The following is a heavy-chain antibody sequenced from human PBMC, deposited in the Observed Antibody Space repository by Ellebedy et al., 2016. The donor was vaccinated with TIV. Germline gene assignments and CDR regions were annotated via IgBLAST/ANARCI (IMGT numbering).Heavy chain of an antibody. CDR2: IFSNDEK. CDR3: ARSYYDILTGADAFDI. Sequence: SGPTLVKPTETLTLTCTVSGFSLSNARMGVSWIRQPPGKALEWLAHIFSNDEKSYSTSLKSRLTISKDTSKSQVVLTMTNMDPVDTATYYCARSYYDILTGADAFDIWGQGTMVTVSS. J-gene: IGHJ3*02. CDR1: GFSLSNARMG. V-gene: IGHV2-26*01. D-gene: IGHD3-9*01.